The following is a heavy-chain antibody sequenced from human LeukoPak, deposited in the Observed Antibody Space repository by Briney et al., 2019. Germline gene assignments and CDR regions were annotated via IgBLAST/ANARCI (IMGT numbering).Heavy chain of an antibody. J-gene: IGHJ4*02. D-gene: IGHD2/OR15-2a*01. CDR3: STGLPEY. Sequence: SETLSLTSAVSGGSIRSSTWWNWVRQPPGKGLEWIGEIFDSGRINYNPSLKSRVTISVDKSKNQFSLTLSSMTAADTAIYYCSTGLPEYWAQGTLVTVSS. V-gene: IGHV4-4*02. CDR1: GGSIRSSTW. CDR2: IFDSGRI.